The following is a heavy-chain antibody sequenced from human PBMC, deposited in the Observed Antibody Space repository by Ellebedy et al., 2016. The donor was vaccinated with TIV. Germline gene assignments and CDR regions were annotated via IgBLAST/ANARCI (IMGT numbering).Heavy chain of an antibody. CDR2: IHNDGTT. CDR3: ARVGTVGTFNYDY. Sequence: MPSETLSLTCTVSGGSISSSSYYWGWIRQPPGKGLEWIGSIHNDGTTYYNPSLKSRVTMSVDTSKNQFSLKLRSVTAADTAVYYCARVGTVGTFNYDYWGQGTLVTVSS. V-gene: IGHV4-39*07. CDR1: GGSISSSSYY. J-gene: IGHJ4*02. D-gene: IGHD1-14*01.